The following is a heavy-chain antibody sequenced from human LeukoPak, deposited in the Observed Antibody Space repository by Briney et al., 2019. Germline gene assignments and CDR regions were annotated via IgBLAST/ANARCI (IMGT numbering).Heavy chain of an antibody. CDR1: GFAFSDYA. CDR2: IGARGDVT. D-gene: IGHD1-26*01. V-gene: IGHV3-23*01. J-gene: IGHJ4*02. CDR3: AKVHYTASFPGSFPGRNYFDS. Sequence: GGSLTLSCTVSGFAFSDYAMSWVRQAPGKGPEWVSSIGARGDVTYSADSVQGRFTISRDNSKRTLFLQMNSLRAEDTAVYYCAKVHYTASFPGSFPGRNYFDSWGQGSLVTVSP.